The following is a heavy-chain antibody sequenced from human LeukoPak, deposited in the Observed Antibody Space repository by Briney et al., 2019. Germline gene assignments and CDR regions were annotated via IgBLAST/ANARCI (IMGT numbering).Heavy chain of an antibody. CDR3: MSGYLI. D-gene: IGHD3-22*01. Sequence: SETLSLTCTVSGYSISSGYYWGWIRQPPGKGLEWIGSIYHSGSTYYNPSLKSRVTISVDTSKNQFSLKLNSVTAADTAVYYCMSGYLIWGQGTLVTVSS. V-gene: IGHV4-38-2*02. J-gene: IGHJ4*02. CDR2: IYHSGST. CDR1: GYSISSGYY.